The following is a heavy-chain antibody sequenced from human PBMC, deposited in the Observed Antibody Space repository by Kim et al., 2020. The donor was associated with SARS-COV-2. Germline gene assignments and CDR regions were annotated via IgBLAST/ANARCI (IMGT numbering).Heavy chain of an antibody. D-gene: IGHD3-9*01. CDR2: INHSGST. CDR3: ARGFDWLWGLWFDP. V-gene: IGHV4-34*01. Sequence: SETLSLTCAVYGGSFSGYYWSWIRQPPGKGLEWIGEINHSGSTNYNPSLKSRVTISVDTSKNQFSLKLSSVTAADTAVYYCARGFDWLWGLWFDPWGQGTLVTVSS. J-gene: IGHJ5*02. CDR1: GGSFSGYY.